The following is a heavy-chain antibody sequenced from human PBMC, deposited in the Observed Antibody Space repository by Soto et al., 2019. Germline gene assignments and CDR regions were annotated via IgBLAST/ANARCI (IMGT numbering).Heavy chain of an antibody. J-gene: IGHJ6*02. D-gene: IGHD5-12*01. CDR3: ARLVATRYYYYGMDV. V-gene: IGHV1-69*06. Sequence: SVKVSCKASGGTFSSYAISWVRQAPGQGLEWMGGIIPIFGTANYAQKFQGRVTITADKSTSTAYMELSSLRSEDTAAYYCARLVATRYYYYGMDVWGQGTTVTVSS. CDR2: IIPIFGTA. CDR1: GGTFSSYA.